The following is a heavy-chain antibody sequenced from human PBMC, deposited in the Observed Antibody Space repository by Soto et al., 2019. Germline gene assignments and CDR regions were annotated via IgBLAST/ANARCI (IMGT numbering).Heavy chain of an antibody. V-gene: IGHV3-21*06. J-gene: IGHJ4*02. CDR2: ISSTTNYI. CDR1: GFTFTRYS. CDR3: ARESEDLTSNFDY. Sequence: XGSLRLSGAASGFTFTRYSMNWVRQAPGKGLEWVSSISSTTNYIYYGDSMKGRFTISRDNAKNSLYLEMNSLRAEDTAVYYCARESEDLTSNFDYWRQGTLVTVSS.